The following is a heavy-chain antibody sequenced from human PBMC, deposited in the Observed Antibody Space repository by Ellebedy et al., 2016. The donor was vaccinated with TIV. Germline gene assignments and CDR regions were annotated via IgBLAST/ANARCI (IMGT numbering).Heavy chain of an antibody. D-gene: IGHD2-2*02. J-gene: IGHJ4*02. CDR2: IYYSGST. Sequence: MPSETLSLTCTVSGGSITSNSYYWGWIRQPPGKGLEWIGSIYYSGSTYYNPSLKSRVTIPLDTSKNQFSLELSSVTAADTAVYSCASLCSSTSCYRANLDYWGQGTLVTVSS. V-gene: IGHV4-39*07. CDR3: ASLCSSTSCYRANLDY. CDR1: GGSITSNSYY.